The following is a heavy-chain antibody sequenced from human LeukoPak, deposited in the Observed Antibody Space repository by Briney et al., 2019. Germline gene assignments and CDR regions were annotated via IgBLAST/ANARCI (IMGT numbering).Heavy chain of an antibody. CDR3: TRVETGRGGGWVPFDY. D-gene: IGHD5-24*01. Sequence: GESLRLSCAVSGLTVSSNYMTWVRQAPGKRMECVSVIYTGGATYYADSVKGRFTISRDNSKNTVYLQMNRLRTEDTAVYYCTRVETGRGGGWVPFDYWGQGTLVTVSS. CDR2: IYTGGAT. V-gene: IGHV3-66*02. J-gene: IGHJ4*02. CDR1: GLTVSSNY.